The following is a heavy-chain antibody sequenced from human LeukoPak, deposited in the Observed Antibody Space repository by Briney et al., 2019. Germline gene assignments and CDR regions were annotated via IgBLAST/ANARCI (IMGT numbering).Heavy chain of an antibody. CDR1: GGSIGSYY. CDR2: IHYSGST. J-gene: IGHJ4*02. CDR3: ARDGVAGGFDF. D-gene: IGHD6-19*01. Sequence: SETLSLTCTVSGGSIGSYYWNWIRQAPGKGLEWIGYIHYSGSTNHNSSLKSRVTTSVDTSKNQYSLKLNSVTAADTAVYYCARDGVAGGFDFWGQGTLVSVSS. V-gene: IGHV4-59*01.